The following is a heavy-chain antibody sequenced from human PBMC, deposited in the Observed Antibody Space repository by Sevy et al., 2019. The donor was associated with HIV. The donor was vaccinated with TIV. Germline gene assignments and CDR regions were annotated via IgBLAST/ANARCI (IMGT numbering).Heavy chain of an antibody. J-gene: IGHJ4*02. Sequence: GGSLRLSCAASGFTFSSYAMHWVRQAPGKGLEGVAVISYDGSNKYYADSVKGRFTISRDNSKNTLYLQMNSLRAEDTAVYYCARESHYYDSSGSLDYWGQGTLVTVSS. D-gene: IGHD3-22*01. CDR3: ARESHYYDSSGSLDY. CDR1: GFTFSSYA. CDR2: ISYDGSNK. V-gene: IGHV3-30*04.